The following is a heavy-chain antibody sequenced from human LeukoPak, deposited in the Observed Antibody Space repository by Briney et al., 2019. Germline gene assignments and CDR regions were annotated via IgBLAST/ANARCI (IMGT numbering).Heavy chain of an antibody. Sequence: GGSLRLSCAASGFTFSSCAMHWVRQTPGKGLEWVAFIRYDGGNKYYTDSVKGRFTISRDNSKNTLYLQMISLRPEDTAVYYCAKSRAPTADPDAFDVWGQGTKVTAPS. V-gene: IGHV3-30*02. D-gene: IGHD1-14*01. J-gene: IGHJ3*01. CDR3: AKSRAPTADPDAFDV. CDR2: IRYDGGNK. CDR1: GFTFSSCA.